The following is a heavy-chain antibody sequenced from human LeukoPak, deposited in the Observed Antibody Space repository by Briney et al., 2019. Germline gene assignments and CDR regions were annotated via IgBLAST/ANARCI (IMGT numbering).Heavy chain of an antibody. CDR1: GFTFSRSW. D-gene: IGHD2-2*01. CDR2: IKQDGSEK. Sequence: GGSLRLSCAASGFTFSRSWMSWVRQAPGKGLEWVANIKQDGSEKYYVDSVKGRFTISRDNAKNSLHLQMNSLRAEDTAMYYCASASPAGDYWGQGTLVTVSS. V-gene: IGHV3-7*01. J-gene: IGHJ4*02. CDR3: ASASPAGDY.